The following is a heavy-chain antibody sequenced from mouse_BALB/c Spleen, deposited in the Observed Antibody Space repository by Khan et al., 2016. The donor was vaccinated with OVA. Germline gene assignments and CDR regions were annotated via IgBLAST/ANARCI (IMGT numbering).Heavy chain of an antibody. V-gene: IGHV3-2*02. CDR1: GFSITSDYA. Sequence: EVQLVESGPGLVKPSQSLSLTCTVTGFSITSDYAWNWIRQLPGNKLEWLGYISYSGNTKYNSSLKSRISVTRDSSKNQFFLQLNSVTTEDTATYYCARVYGEDFDYWGQGTPLTVSS. CDR3: ARVYGEDFDY. J-gene: IGHJ2*01. CDR2: ISYSGNT. D-gene: IGHD2-10*02.